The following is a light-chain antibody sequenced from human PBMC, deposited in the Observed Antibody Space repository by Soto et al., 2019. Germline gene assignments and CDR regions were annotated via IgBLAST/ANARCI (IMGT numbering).Light chain of an antibody. CDR2: AAS. V-gene: IGKV1-39*01. CDR1: QSISSY. CDR3: QQSYSTYWT. Sequence: DIQMTQSPSSLSASVGDRVTITCRASQSISSYLNWYQQKPGKAPKLLIYAASRLQSAVPSRFSGSGSGTEFTLTSSRLQPEDFASYYCQQSYSTYWTFGQGTKVEIK. J-gene: IGKJ1*01.